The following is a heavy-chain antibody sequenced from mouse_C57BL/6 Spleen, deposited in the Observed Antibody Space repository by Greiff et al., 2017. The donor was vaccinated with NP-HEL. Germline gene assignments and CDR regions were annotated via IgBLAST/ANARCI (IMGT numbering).Heavy chain of an antibody. V-gene: IGHV5-6*01. CDR2: ISSGGSYT. CDR3: ARHFGYYDY. D-gene: IGHD2-3*01. J-gene: IGHJ2*01. Sequence: EVQVVESGGDLVKPGGSLKLSCAASGFTFSSYGMSWVRQTPDKRLEWVATISSGGSYTYYPDSVKGRFTISRDNAKNTLYLQMSSLKSEDTAMYYCARHFGYYDYWGQGTTLTVSS. CDR1: GFTFSSYG.